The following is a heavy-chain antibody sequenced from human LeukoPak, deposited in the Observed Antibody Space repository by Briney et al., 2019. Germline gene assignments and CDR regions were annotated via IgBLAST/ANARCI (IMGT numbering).Heavy chain of an antibody. CDR3: ARMCCPDY. J-gene: IGHJ4*02. Sequence: PSETLSLTCAVYGGSFSGYYWSWIRQPPGKGLEGMGEINHSGSTNYNPSLKRGGTISVDKSKNQFSLKLSSVTASDTAVYYCARMCCPDYWRQATLVTVSS. CDR2: INHSGST. V-gene: IGHV4-34*01. CDR1: GGSFSGYY.